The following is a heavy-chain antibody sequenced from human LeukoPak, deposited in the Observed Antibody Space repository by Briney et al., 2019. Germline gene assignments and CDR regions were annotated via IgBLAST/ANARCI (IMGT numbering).Heavy chain of an antibody. J-gene: IGHJ4*02. Sequence: ASVKVSCKASGYTFTDYYMHWVRQAPGQGLEWMGWINPNSGGTNYAQKFQGRVTMTRDTSISTAYMELSRLRSDDTAVYYCARTLGQWLVENPVYYFDYWGQGTLVTVSS. D-gene: IGHD6-19*01. CDR2: INPNSGGT. V-gene: IGHV1-2*02. CDR1: GYTFTDYY. CDR3: ARTLGQWLVENPVYYFDY.